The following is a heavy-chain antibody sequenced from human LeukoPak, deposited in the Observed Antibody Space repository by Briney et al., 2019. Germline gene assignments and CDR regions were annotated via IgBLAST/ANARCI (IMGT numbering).Heavy chain of an antibody. CDR1: GFTFSSYN. D-gene: IGHD1-26*01. J-gene: IGHJ6*03. CDR2: ITSSSTYI. Sequence: PGGSLRLSCAASGFTFSSYNMNWVRQAPGKGLEWVSSITSSSTYIYCADSVKGRFTISRDNARNSLSLQMNSLRAEDTAVYYCARDPYSGSYGNEYYYYMDVWGKGTTVTISS. V-gene: IGHV3-21*01. CDR3: ARDPYSGSYGNEYYYYMDV.